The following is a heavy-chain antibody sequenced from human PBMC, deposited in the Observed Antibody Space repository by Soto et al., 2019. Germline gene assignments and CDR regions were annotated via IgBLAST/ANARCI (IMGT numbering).Heavy chain of an antibody. J-gene: IGHJ4*02. Sequence: GGSLRLSCAASGFTFSSYSMNWVRQAPGKGLEWVSSISSSSSYIYYADSVKGRFTISRDNAKNSLYLQMNSLRAEDTAVYYCARDGTARPDDYFDYWGQGTLVTVSS. CDR1: GFTFSSYS. CDR2: ISSSSSYI. V-gene: IGHV3-21*01. D-gene: IGHD6-6*01. CDR3: ARDGTARPDDYFDY.